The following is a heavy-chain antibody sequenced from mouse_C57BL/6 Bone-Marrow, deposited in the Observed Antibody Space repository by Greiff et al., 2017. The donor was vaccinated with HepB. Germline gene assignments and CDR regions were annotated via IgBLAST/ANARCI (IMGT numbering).Heavy chain of an antibody. CDR1: GFTFSDYY. CDR3: ARGGGNFDY. D-gene: IGHD1-1*02. CDR2: ISNGGGST. J-gene: IGHJ2*01. V-gene: IGHV5-12*01. Sequence: EVQVVESGGGLVQPGGSLKLSCAASGFTFSDYYMYWVRQTPEKRLEWVAYISNGGGSTYYPDTVKGRFTISRDNAKNTLYLQMSRLKSEDTAMYYCARGGGNFDYWGQGTTLTVSS.